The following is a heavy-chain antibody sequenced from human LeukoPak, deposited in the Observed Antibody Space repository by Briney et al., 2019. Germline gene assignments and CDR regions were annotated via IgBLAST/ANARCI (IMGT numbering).Heavy chain of an antibody. CDR3: ARDLSFSPDF. Sequence: GGSLGLSCAASGFTFRNSWMHWVRQAPGKGLVWVSHVSPDGSYADSVEGRFTISRDNAKNTIFLQMNSLRAEDTAVYYCARDLSFSPDFWGRGTLVTVSS. V-gene: IGHV3-74*01. J-gene: IGHJ4*02. CDR2: VSPDG. CDR1: GFTFRNSW.